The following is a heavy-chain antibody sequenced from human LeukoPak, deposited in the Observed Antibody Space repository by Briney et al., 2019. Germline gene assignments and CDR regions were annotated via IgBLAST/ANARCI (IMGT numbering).Heavy chain of an antibody. J-gene: IGHJ4*02. CDR2: ISPRGDIT. CDR1: GFSFRSHG. CDR3: AREVTTFYFDY. D-gene: IGHD4-17*01. Sequence: GGTLRLSCAASGFSFRSHGMNWVRQAPGKGLEWVSGISPRGDITYYKDSVRGRFTISRDNFKNTVSLQLNSLRAEDTAVYYCAREVTTFYFDYWGQGTLVTVSS. V-gene: IGHV3-23*01.